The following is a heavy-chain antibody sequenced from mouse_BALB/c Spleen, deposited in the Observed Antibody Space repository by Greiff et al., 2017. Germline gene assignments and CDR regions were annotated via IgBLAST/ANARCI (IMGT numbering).Heavy chain of an antibody. CDR1: GYSITSDYA. Sequence: EVKLMESGPGLVKPSQSLSLTCTVTGYSITSDYAWNWIRQFPGNKLEWMGYISYSGSTSYNPSLKSRISITRDTSKNQFFLQLNSVTTEDTATYYCARGDYYGSAYYAMDYWGQGTSVTVSS. D-gene: IGHD1-1*01. V-gene: IGHV3-2*02. CDR3: ARGDYYGSAYYAMDY. CDR2: ISYSGST. J-gene: IGHJ4*01.